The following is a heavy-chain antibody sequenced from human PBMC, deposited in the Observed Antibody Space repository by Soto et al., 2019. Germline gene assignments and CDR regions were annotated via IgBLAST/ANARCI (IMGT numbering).Heavy chain of an antibody. CDR2: INPNSGGT. Sequence: ASVKVSCKASGYTFTGYYMHWVRQAPGQGLEWMGWINPNSGGTNYAQKFQGWVTMTRDTSISTAYVELSRLRSDDTAVYYCARGHTGSSLPGIAAAERGGRFDPWGQGTLVTVSS. V-gene: IGHV1-2*04. D-gene: IGHD6-13*01. CDR3: ARGHTGSSLPGIAAAERGGRFDP. J-gene: IGHJ5*02. CDR1: GYTFTGYY.